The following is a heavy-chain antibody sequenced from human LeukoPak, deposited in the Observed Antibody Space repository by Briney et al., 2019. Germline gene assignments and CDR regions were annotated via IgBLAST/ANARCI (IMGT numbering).Heavy chain of an antibody. CDR3: ARHLSGDDI. J-gene: IGHJ3*02. CDR2: IYSGGST. CDR1: GFTFSSYA. V-gene: IGHV3-66*04. Sequence: GGSLRLSCAASGFTFSSYAMSWVRQAPGKGLEWVSIIYSGGSTYYADSVKGRFTISRDNSKNTLYLQMNSLRAEDTAVYYCARHLSGDDIWGQGTMVTVSS. D-gene: IGHD4-17*01.